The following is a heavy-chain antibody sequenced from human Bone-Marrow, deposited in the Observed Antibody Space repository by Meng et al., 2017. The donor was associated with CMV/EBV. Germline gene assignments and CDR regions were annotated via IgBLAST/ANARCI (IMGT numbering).Heavy chain of an antibody. D-gene: IGHD1-26*01. Sequence: GGSLRLSCAASGFTFSNYAMTWVRQAPGKGLEWVSVIYSGGNNPYYADSVKGRFTISRDDSRNTLYLQMNSLRAEDTAIYYCATRPRLGADAGFDCWGQGTLVTVSS. J-gene: IGHJ4*02. V-gene: IGHV3-23*03. CDR3: ATRPRLGADAGFDC. CDR1: GFTFSNYA. CDR2: IYSGGNNP.